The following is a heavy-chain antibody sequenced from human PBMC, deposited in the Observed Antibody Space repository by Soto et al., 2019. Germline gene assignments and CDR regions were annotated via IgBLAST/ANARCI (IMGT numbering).Heavy chain of an antibody. Sequence: GSLRLSCAAFGFTFSSHEMNWIRQAPGKGLEWVSYISSSGTTMYYADSVKGRFTISRDNAKNSLFLQMNSLRAEDTALYYCARGGVYWGQGTLVTVSS. CDR1: GFTFSSHE. V-gene: IGHV3-48*03. D-gene: IGHD2-8*01. CDR3: ARGGVY. CDR2: ISSSGTTM. J-gene: IGHJ4*02.